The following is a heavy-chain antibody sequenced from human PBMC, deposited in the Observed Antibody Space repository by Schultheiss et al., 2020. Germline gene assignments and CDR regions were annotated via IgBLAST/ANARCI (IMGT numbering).Heavy chain of an antibody. CDR2: IRSSSSYI. D-gene: IGHD3-10*01. CDR3: ARYPAGDFYYYAMDV. Sequence: GGSLRLSCAASGFTFTIYSMNWVRQAPGKGLEWVSYIRSSSSYIYYADSVKGRFTISRDNAKNSLFLQMSSLRDEDTAVYYCARYPAGDFYYYAMDVWGQGTTVTVSS. J-gene: IGHJ6*02. CDR1: GFTFTIYS. V-gene: IGHV3-21*05.